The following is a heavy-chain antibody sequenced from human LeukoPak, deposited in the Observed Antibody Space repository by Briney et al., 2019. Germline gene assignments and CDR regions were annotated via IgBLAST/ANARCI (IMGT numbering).Heavy chain of an antibody. D-gene: IGHD3-3*01. CDR3: ARGRDFWSGYYNSPIFDY. Sequence: GGSLRLSCAASGFTFDDYAMHWVWQAPGKGLEWVSGISWNSGSIGYADSVKGRFTISRDNAKNTLHLQMNSLRAEDTAVYYCARGRDFWSGYYNSPIFDYWGQGTLVTVSS. CDR2: ISWNSGSI. V-gene: IGHV3-9*01. CDR1: GFTFDDYA. J-gene: IGHJ4*02.